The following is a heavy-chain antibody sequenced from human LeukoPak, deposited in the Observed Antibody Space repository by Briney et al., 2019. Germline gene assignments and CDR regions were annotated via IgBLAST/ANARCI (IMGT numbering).Heavy chain of an antibody. J-gene: IGHJ3*02. CDR1: GYSFTNYW. V-gene: IGHV5-51*03. D-gene: IGHD2-8*02. CDR2: IYPGDSDA. Sequence: GESLTISCKASGYSFTNYWITWVRQMPGKGLEWMGTIYPGDSDARYSPSFQGQVTLSADRSITTAYLQWPSLKASDTAIYYCARPYSTGITDPYDMWGQGTMVIVSS. CDR3: ARPYSTGITDPYDM.